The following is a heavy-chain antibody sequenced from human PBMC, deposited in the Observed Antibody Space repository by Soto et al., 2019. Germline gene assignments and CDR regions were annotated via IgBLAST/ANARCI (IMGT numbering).Heavy chain of an antibody. CDR2: ITAFNGNT. J-gene: IGHJ4*02. CDR1: GYTFTDYG. CDR3: ARISQIDFWSGYYYFFDY. Sequence: QVHLVQSGAEVEKPGASVKVSCKASGYTFTDYGISWVRQAPGQGLQWMGWITAFNGNTKYAQQFQGRVTMTTDTSTSAAYMELRSLDSDDTAVYYCARISQIDFWSGYYYFFDYWGQGTLVTVSS. D-gene: IGHD3-3*01. V-gene: IGHV1-18*01.